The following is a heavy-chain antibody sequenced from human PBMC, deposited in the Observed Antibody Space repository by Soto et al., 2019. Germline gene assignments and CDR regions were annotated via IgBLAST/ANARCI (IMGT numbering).Heavy chain of an antibody. V-gene: IGHV5-10-1*01. CDR1: GYSFTSYW. CDR2: IDPSDSYT. D-gene: IGHD6-13*01. J-gene: IGHJ6*02. Sequence: GESLKISCKGSGYSFTSYWISWVRQMPGKGLEWMGRIDPSDSYTNYSPSFQGHVTISADKSISTAYLQWSSLKAPDTAMYYCARHVIAAAGTFPKYDYYGMDVWGQGTTVTVSS. CDR3: ARHVIAAAGTFPKYDYYGMDV.